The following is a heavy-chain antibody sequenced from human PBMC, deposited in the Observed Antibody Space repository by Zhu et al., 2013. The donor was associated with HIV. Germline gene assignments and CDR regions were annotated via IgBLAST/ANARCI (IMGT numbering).Heavy chain of an antibody. Sequence: QVQLVQSGAEVKKPGSSVKVSCKASGGTFSSYAISWVRQAPGQGLEWMGGIIPIFGTANYAQKFQGRVTITADKSTSTAYMELSSLRSEDTAVYYCASDNTAMAIYYYYGMDVWGQGTTVTVSS. V-gene: IGHV1-69*06. D-gene: IGHD5-18*01. CDR1: GGTFSSYA. J-gene: IGHJ6*02. CDR2: IIPIFGTA. CDR3: ASDNTAMAIYYYYGMDV.